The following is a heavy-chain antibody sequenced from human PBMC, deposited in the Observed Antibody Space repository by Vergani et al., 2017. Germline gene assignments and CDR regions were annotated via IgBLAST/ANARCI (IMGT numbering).Heavy chain of an antibody. D-gene: IGHD3-22*01. CDR3: ARSLISGYYYDSSGYYYDFQH. CDR2: IIPIFGTA. J-gene: IGHJ1*01. Sequence: QVQLVQSGAEVKKPGSSVKVSCKASGGTFSSYAISWVRQAPGQGLEWMGRIIPIFGTANYAQKFQGRVTITADESTSTAYMELSSLRSEDTAVYYCARSLISGYYYDSSGYYYDFQHWGQGTLVTVSS. CDR1: GGTFSSYA. V-gene: IGHV1-69*18.